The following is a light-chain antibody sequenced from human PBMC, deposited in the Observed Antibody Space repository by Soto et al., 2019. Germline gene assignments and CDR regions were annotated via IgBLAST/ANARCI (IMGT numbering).Light chain of an antibody. J-gene: IGKJ2*01. Sequence: DIHMTQSPSTLSASVGDRVTITCRASQTTSSWLAWYQQKPGKAPKLLIYKASSLESGVPSRFSGSGSGTEFTLTISSLQPDDFATYYCQQYKSYWYTFGQGTKLEIK. CDR2: KAS. CDR1: QTTSSW. CDR3: QQYKSYWYT. V-gene: IGKV1-5*03.